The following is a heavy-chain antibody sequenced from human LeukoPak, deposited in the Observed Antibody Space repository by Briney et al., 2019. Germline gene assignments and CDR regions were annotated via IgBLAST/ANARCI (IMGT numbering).Heavy chain of an antibody. J-gene: IGHJ3*02. CDR3: ARETTVTLGSGDAFDI. Sequence: ASVKVSCTASGGTFSSYAISWVRQAPGQGLEWMGGIIPIFGTANYAQKFQGRVTITADESTSTAYMELSSLRSEDTAVYYCARETTVTLGSGDAFDIWGQGTMVTVSS. D-gene: IGHD4-17*01. V-gene: IGHV1-69*13. CDR2: IIPIFGTA. CDR1: GGTFSSYA.